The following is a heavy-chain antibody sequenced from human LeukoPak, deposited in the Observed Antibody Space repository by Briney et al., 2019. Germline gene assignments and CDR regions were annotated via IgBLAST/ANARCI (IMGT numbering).Heavy chain of an antibody. D-gene: IGHD2-2*01. J-gene: IGHJ5*02. CDR3: AKGPIVVVPAGLNWFDP. V-gene: IGHV3-23*01. Sequence: GGSLRLSCAASGFTFSSYAMSWVRQAPGKGLEWVSAISGSGGSTYYADSVKGRFTISRDNSKNTLYLQMYSLRAGDTAVYYCAKGPIVVVPAGLNWFDPWGQGTLVTASS. CDR2: ISGSGGST. CDR1: GFTFSSYA.